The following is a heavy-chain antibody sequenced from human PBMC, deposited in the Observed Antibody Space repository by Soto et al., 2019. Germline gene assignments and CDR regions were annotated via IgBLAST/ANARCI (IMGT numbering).Heavy chain of an antibody. CDR1: GFTFRSYE. V-gene: IGHV3-48*03. CDR2: ISSSGSRI. D-gene: IGHD2-2*01. J-gene: IGHJ4*02. Sequence: EVQLVESGGGLVQPGGTLRLSCAASGFTFRSYEMNWVRQAPGKGLEWVSYISSSGSRIFYADSVKGRFSVSRDNAKNSLYLQMNSLRAKDTAVYYCARVGCSSTSCYSIDSWGQGTLVTASS. CDR3: ARVGCSSTSCYSIDS.